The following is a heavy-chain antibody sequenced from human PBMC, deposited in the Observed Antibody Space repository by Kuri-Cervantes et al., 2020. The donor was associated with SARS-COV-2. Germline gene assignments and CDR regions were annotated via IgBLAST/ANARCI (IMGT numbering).Heavy chain of an antibody. J-gene: IGHJ5*02. CDR2: IFHTGSN. CDR3: ATKLFGEHWFDD. D-gene: IGHD3-10*01. CDR1: GASTSAPMSHYY. Sequence: SETLSLTCTVSGASTSAPMSHYYWNWIRLTPGKGLEWIGYIFHTGSNSQNPSLKSRVTISLDTSKNQFSLSLNSVTPADTAVYYCATKLFGEHWFDDWGQGTLVTVSS. V-gene: IGHV4-61*01.